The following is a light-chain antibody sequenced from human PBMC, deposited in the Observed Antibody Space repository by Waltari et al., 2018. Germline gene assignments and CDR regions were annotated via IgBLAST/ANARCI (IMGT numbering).Light chain of an antibody. CDR3: QSYDSSLSAHVV. CDR1: RSNIGAGYA. CDR2: DNN. Sequence: QSVLTPPPSVSGAPGQRVTISCTGSRSNIGAGYAVHWYQQLPGTAPKLLIFDNNNRPSGVPDRFSGSKSGTSASLAITGLQAEDEADYYCQSYDSSLSAHVVFGGGTKLTVL. J-gene: IGLJ2*01. V-gene: IGLV1-40*01.